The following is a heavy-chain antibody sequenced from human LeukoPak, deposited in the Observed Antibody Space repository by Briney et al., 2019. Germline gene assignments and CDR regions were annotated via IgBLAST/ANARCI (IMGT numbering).Heavy chain of an antibody. CDR3: ARALDGYYFDY. V-gene: IGHV3-33*08. CDR1: GFTFSDYY. Sequence: GGSLRLSCAASGFTFSDYYMSWIRQAPGKGLEWVAVIWYDGSNKYYADSVKGRFTISRDNSKNTLYLQMNSLRAEDTAVYYCARALDGYYFDYWGQGTLVTVSS. CDR2: IWYDGSNK. D-gene: IGHD3-22*01. J-gene: IGHJ4*02.